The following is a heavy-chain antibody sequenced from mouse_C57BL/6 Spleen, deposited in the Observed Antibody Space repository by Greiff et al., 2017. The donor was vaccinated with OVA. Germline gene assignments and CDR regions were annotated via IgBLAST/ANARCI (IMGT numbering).Heavy chain of an antibody. V-gene: IGHV1-55*01. CDR3: ARYSIYYGNYYFDY. Sequence: VQLQQPGAELVKPGASVKMSCKASGYTFTSYWITWVKQRPGQGLEWIGDIYPGSGSTNYNEKFKSKATLTVDTSSSTAYMQLSSLTSEDSAVYYCARYSIYYGNYYFDYWGQGTTLTVSS. CDR2: IYPGSGST. CDR1: GYTFTSYW. D-gene: IGHD2-1*01. J-gene: IGHJ2*01.